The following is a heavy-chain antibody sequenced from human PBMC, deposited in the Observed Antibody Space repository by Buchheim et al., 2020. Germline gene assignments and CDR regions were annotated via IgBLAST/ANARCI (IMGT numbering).Heavy chain of an antibody. Sequence: EVQLVESGGGLVQPGGSLRLSCAASGFTFSSYWMTWVRQAPGKGLEWVANIKEDGSEGYYVDSVKGRFTISRDNAMNSLFLQMSSLRAEDTAVYYCARGTRDYYGMDVWGLGTT. V-gene: IGHV3-7*01. J-gene: IGHJ6*02. CDR3: ARGTRDYYGMDV. CDR1: GFTFSSYW. CDR2: IKEDGSEG.